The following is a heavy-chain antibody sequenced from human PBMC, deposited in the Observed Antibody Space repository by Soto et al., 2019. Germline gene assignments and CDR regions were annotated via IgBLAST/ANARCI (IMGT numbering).Heavy chain of an antibody. Sequence: GGSLRLSCAASGFTFDDYAMHWVRQAPGKGLEWVSGISWNSGSIGYADSVKGRFTISRDNAKNSLYLQMNSLRAEDTALYYCAKSLAVTTSFDYWGQGTLVTVSS. D-gene: IGHD4-17*01. V-gene: IGHV3-9*01. J-gene: IGHJ4*02. CDR2: ISWNSGSI. CDR1: GFTFDDYA. CDR3: AKSLAVTTSFDY.